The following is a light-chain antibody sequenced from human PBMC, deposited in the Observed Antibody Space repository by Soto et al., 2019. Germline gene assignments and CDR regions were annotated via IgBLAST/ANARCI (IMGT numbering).Light chain of an antibody. J-gene: IGLJ3*02. V-gene: IGLV4-69*01. CDR1: SGHSTYA. Sequence: QPVLTQSPSVSASLGASVKLTCTLSSGHSTYAIAWHQQQSEKGPRFLMKINSDGSHSKGDGFFDRFSGSSSGAERHLTISSPQSEDEADYYCQSLGTGIQVFGGGTKLTVL. CDR3: QSLGTGIQV. CDR2: INSDGSH.